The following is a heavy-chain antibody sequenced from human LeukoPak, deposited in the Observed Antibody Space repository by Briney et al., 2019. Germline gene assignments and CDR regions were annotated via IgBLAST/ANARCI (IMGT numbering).Heavy chain of an antibody. CDR2: IYYSGST. CDR1: GGSISSIISY. D-gene: IGHD3-3*01. V-gene: IGHV4-39*01. Sequence: SETLSLTCTVSGGSISSIISYWGWIRQPPGKGLEWIGTIYYSGSTYYNPSLKSRVTISVDTSKNQFSLNLSSVTAADTAVYYCARLLEGMTAAEDYWGQGTLVTVSS. J-gene: IGHJ4*02. CDR3: ARLLEGMTAAEDY.